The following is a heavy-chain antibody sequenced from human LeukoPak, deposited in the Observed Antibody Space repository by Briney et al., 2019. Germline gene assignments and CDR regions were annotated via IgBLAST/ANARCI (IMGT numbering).Heavy chain of an antibody. CDR1: GLTFRTTW. CDR3: ATARNFRFEY. CDR2: MNGEGTTI. D-gene: IGHD1-7*01. Sequence: GGSLRLSCATSGLTFRTTWMHWVRQAPGKGLMWVSRMNGEGTTIDYADSVKGRFTVSRDYAKNTLFLQMNNLRTEDTALYFCATARNFRFEYWGQGSLAIVSA. J-gene: IGHJ4*02. V-gene: IGHV3-74*01.